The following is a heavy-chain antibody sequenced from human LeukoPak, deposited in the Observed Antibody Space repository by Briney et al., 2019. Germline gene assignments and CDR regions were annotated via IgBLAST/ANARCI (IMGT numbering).Heavy chain of an antibody. D-gene: IGHD5-18*01. CDR2: IYYSGST. CDR3: ARLNVDTTMAHDY. CDR1: GWSISSYY. V-gene: IGHV4-59*01. J-gene: IGHJ4*02. Sequence: PSETLSLTCNVSGWSISSYYCNWIRQPPGKGLEWIAYIYYSGSTNHNPSLKSRVTISVDTSKNQFSLKLSSVTAADTAVYYCARLNVDTTMAHDYWGQGTLVTVSS.